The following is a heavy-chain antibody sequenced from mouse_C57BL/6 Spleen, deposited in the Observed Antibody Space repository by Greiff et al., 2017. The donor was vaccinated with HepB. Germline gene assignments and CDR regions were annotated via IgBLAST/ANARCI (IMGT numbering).Heavy chain of an antibody. V-gene: IGHV5-17*01. Sequence: EVQGVESGGGLVKPGGSLKLSCAASGFTFSDYGMHWVRQAPEKGLEWVAYISSGSSTIYYADTVKGRFTISRDNAKNTLFLQMTSLRSEDTAMYYCARPDYGSSQAWFAYWGQGTLVTVSA. CDR3: ARPDYGSSQAWFAY. J-gene: IGHJ3*01. CDR2: ISSGSSTI. D-gene: IGHD1-1*01. CDR1: GFTFSDYG.